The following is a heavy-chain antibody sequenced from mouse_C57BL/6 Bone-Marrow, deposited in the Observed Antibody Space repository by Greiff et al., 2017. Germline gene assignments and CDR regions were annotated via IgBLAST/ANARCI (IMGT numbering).Heavy chain of an antibody. CDR2: IYPGSGST. CDR1: GYTFTSYW. Sequence: QVQLQQPGAELVKPGASVKMSCKASGYTFTSYWITWVKQRPGQGLEWIGDIYPGSGSTNYNEKFKSKATLTVDTSSSTAYMQLSNLTSEDSAVYYCAREGIYYYGSSWFAYWGQGTLVTVSA. V-gene: IGHV1-55*01. J-gene: IGHJ3*01. CDR3: AREGIYYYGSSWFAY. D-gene: IGHD1-1*01.